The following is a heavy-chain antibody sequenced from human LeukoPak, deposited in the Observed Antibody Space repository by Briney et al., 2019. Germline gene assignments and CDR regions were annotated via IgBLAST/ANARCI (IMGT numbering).Heavy chain of an antibody. V-gene: IGHV4-31*03. CDR3: ARERAGLITFLG. Sequence: SQTLSLTCTVSGGSISSGGYYWSWIRQHPGKGLEWIGYIYYSGSTYYNPSLKSRVTISVDTSKNQFSLELSSVTAADTAVYYCARERAGLITFLGRGQGTLVTVSS. D-gene: IGHD3-16*01. CDR1: GGSISSGGYY. CDR2: IYYSGST. J-gene: IGHJ4*02.